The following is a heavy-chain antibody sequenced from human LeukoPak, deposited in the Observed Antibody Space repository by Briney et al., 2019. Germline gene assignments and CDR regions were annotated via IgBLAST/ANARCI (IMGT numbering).Heavy chain of an antibody. V-gene: IGHV1-2*02. D-gene: IGHD3-16*02. CDR1: GYTFTGYY. CDR2: INPNSGGT. J-gene: IGHJ4*02. Sequence: ASVKVSCKASGYTFTGYYMHWVRQAPGQGPEWMGWINPNSGGTNYAQKFQGRVTMTRDTSISTAYMELSRLRSDDTAVYYCARLYDYVWGSYRYTGAFDYWGQGTLVTVSS. CDR3: ARLYDYVWGSYRYTGAFDY.